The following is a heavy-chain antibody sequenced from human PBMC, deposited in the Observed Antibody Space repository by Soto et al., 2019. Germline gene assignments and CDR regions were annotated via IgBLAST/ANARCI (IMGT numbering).Heavy chain of an antibody. Sequence: ASVKVSCKASGYTFTSYAMHWVRQAPGQRLEWMGWINAGNGNTKYTQKFQGRVTITRGTSASTAYMELSSLRSEDTAVYYCARRRWLQLYNWFDPWGQGTLVTVSS. D-gene: IGHD4-4*01. J-gene: IGHJ5*02. CDR2: INAGNGNT. CDR1: GYTFTSYA. V-gene: IGHV1-3*01. CDR3: ARRRWLQLYNWFDP.